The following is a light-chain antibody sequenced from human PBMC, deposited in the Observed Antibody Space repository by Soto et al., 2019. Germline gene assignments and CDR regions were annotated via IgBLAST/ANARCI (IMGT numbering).Light chain of an antibody. J-gene: IGKJ2*01. CDR3: QHRSNWPPYT. Sequence: EIVLTQSPATRSLSPGERATLSCRASQSVSTSLGWYQQKPGQAPRLLIYDASDRATGIPARFSGSGSGTDFTLTISSLEPEDFAVYYCQHRSNWPPYTFGRGTKVDIK. CDR2: DAS. CDR1: QSVSTS. V-gene: IGKV3-11*01.